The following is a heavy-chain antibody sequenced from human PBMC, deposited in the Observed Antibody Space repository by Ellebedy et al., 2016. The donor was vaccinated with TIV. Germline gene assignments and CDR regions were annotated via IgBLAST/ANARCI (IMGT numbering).Heavy chain of an antibody. V-gene: IGHV4-39*07. CDR3: AKIDSSTWWSVY. D-gene: IGHD2-2*01. Sequence: MPSETLSLTCTVSGASIDSSNYYWAWIRQPPEKGLEWIGRIHYSGSTFYNPSLKSRVTISVDTSNNQFSLRLTSVTAADAAAYYCAKIDSSTWWSVYWGQGTLVTVSS. CDR2: IHYSGST. J-gene: IGHJ4*02. CDR1: GASIDSSNYY.